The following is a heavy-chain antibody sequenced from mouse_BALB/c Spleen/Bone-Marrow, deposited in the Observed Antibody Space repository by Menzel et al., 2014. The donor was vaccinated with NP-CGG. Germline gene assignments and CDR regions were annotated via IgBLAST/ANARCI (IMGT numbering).Heavy chain of an antibody. CDR3: TSYGNYWDFDF. Sequence: EVQLVESGPDLVKPSQSLSLTCTVTGYSITSGYSWHWLRQFPGNKLEWMGYIHHSGSTNYNPSLRSRITITRDTSKNQFFLLLNSVSTEDTATYYCTSYGNYWDFDFWGAGTTVTVSS. CDR2: IHHSGST. CDR1: GYSITSGYS. J-gene: IGHJ1*01. D-gene: IGHD2-1*01. V-gene: IGHV3-1*02.